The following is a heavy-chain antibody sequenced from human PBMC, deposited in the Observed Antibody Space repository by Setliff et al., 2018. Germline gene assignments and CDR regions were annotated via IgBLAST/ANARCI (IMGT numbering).Heavy chain of an antibody. D-gene: IGHD6-19*01. CDR2: IYIGVSA. J-gene: IGHJ6*03. CDR1: GGSISSYY. Sequence: SETLSLTCTVSGGSISSYYWSWIRQPAGKGLEWIGHIYIGVSANYNPSLKSRVTMSIDTSKYQFSLKLNSVTAADMAVYYCAREQWLDQPGYYYMDVWAKGTTVTVSS. V-gene: IGHV4-4*07. CDR3: AREQWLDQPGYYYMDV.